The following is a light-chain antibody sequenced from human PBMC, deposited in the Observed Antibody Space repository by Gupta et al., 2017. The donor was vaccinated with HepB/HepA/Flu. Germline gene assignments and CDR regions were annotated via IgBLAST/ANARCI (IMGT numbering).Light chain of an antibody. V-gene: IGLV2-11*01. J-gene: IGLJ2*01. Sequence: QSALTQPRSVSGSPGQSVTISCTGTSSDVGGYNYVSWYQQHPGKAPKLMIYDVTKRPSAVPDRFSASTSGTTATLXIXGLQAEXEDDYDCYTSASSYTVFGGGTKLTVL. CDR2: DVT. CDR1: SSDVGGYNY. CDR3: YTSASSYTV.